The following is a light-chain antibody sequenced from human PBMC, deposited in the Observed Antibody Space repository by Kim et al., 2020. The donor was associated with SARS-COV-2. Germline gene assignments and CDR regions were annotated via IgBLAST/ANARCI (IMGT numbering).Light chain of an antibody. CDR1: NLRNYY. CDR3: NSRDSSGNHWV. CDR2: GKN. Sequence: SSELTQDPAVSVALGQTVRITCQGDNLRNYYASWYQQKPRLAPVLVIYGKNNRPSGIPDRFSGSSSGNTASLTLTGAQAEDEADYYCNSRDSSGNHWVFG. V-gene: IGLV3-19*01. J-gene: IGLJ3*02.